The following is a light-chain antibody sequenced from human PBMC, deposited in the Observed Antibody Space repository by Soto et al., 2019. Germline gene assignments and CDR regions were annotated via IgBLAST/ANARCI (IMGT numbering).Light chain of an antibody. Sequence: DIQMTQSPSTLSASVGDGVTITCRASQTISGWLAWSQQRPGKDPKLLISDASSLSSGVPSRFSGSGSGAEVTLTISSLQPNEFGSYYCQQYKSSPWTSGHGTKVEV. J-gene: IGKJ1*01. CDR2: DAS. V-gene: IGKV1-5*01. CDR1: QTISGW. CDR3: QQYKSSPWT.